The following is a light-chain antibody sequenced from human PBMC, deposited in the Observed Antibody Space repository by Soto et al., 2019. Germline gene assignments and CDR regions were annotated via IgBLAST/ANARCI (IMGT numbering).Light chain of an antibody. Sequence: EIVLTQSPATLSLSPGERATLSCRASQSVSVYLAWYQQKPGQAPRLLIYDASNRATGIPARFSGSGSGTDFTLTISSLEPEDFAVYYCQQRSNWPPLTFGGGTQVEIK. CDR3: QQRSNWPPLT. CDR2: DAS. J-gene: IGKJ4*01. V-gene: IGKV3-11*01. CDR1: QSVSVY.